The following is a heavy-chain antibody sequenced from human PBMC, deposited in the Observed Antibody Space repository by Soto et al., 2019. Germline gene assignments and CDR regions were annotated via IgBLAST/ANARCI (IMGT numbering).Heavy chain of an antibody. CDR3: ARTLVATLHYYYGMGV. V-gene: IGHV1-69*13. CDR1: GGTFSSYA. Sequence: GASVKVSCKASGGTFSSYAISWVRQAPGQGLEWMGGIIPIFGTANYAQKFQGRVTITVDESTSTAYMELSSLRSEDTAVYYCARTLVATLHYYYGMGVWGQGTTVTVSS. J-gene: IGHJ6*02. CDR2: IIPIFGTA. D-gene: IGHD5-12*01.